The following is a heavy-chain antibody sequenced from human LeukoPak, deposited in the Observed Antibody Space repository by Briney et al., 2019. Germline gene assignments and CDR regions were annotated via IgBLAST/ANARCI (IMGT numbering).Heavy chain of an antibody. J-gene: IGHJ6*03. CDR3: ARGAINYNDSSGYIEYYYYYYMDV. D-gene: IGHD3-22*01. Sequence: SETLSLTCTVSGGSINTYYWSWIRQPPGKGLEWIGYIYYSGSTNYNPSLKSRVTISVDTSKNQFSLKLSSVTAADTAVYYCARGAINYNDSSGYIEYYYYYYMDVWGKGTTVTISS. CDR1: GGSINTYY. V-gene: IGHV4-59*01. CDR2: IYYSGST.